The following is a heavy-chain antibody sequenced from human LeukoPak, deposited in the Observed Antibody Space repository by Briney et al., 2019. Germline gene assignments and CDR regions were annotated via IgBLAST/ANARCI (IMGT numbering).Heavy chain of an antibody. J-gene: IGHJ4*02. Sequence: PGGSLRLSCAASGFTFSSYAMSWVRQAPGKGLEWVSAISGSGGSTYYADSVKGRFTISRDNAKNSLYLQMNSLRAEDTAVYYCARVRSSGWYDYWGQGTLVTVSS. CDR1: GFTFSSYA. CDR2: ISGSGGST. D-gene: IGHD6-19*01. CDR3: ARVRSSGWYDY. V-gene: IGHV3-23*01.